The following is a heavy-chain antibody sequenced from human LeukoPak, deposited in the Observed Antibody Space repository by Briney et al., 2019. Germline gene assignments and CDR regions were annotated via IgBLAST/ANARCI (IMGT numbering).Heavy chain of an antibody. V-gene: IGHV3-23*01. D-gene: IGHD6-19*01. CDR2: ISGGAGNT. J-gene: IGHJ4*02. Sequence: GGSLRLSCAASGFTFSTYAMSWVRQAPGKGLEWVSAISGGAGNTYYADSVKGRFTISRDNSKLYLQMNSLRAEDTAIYYCAKSRVAVIPSGFDNWGQGTLVTVSS. CDR3: AKSRVAVIPSGFDN. CDR1: GFTFSTYA.